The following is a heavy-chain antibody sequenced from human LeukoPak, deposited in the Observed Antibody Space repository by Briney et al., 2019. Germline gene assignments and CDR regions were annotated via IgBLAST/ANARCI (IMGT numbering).Heavy chain of an antibody. CDR3: ARDTVVYSGYDHYYYYYYMDV. D-gene: IGHD5-12*01. CDR1: GFTFSSYA. J-gene: IGHJ6*03. CDR2: INWNGGST. Sequence: GGSLRLSCAASGFTFSSYAMSWVRQAPGKGLEWVSGINWNGGSTGCADSVKGRFTISRDNAKNSLYLQMNSLRAEDTALYYCARDTVVYSGYDHYYYYYYMDVWGKGTTVTVSS. V-gene: IGHV3-20*04.